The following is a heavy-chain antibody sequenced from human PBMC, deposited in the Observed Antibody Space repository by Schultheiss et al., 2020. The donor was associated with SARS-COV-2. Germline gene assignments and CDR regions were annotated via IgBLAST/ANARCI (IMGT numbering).Heavy chain of an antibody. V-gene: IGHV3-9*01. CDR2: ISWNSGSI. CDR1: GFTFDDYA. CDR3: AKDKGWSDNWFDP. D-gene: IGHD6-19*01. Sequence: GGSLRLSCAASGFTFDDYAMHWVRQAPGKGLEWVSGISWNSGSIGYADSVKGRFTISRDNAKNSLYLQMNSLRAEDTALYYCAKDKGWSDNWFDPWGQGTLVTVSS. J-gene: IGHJ5*02.